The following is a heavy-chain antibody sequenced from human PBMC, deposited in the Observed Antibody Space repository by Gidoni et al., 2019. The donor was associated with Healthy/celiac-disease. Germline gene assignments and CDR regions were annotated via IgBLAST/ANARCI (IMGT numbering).Heavy chain of an antibody. Sequence: EVQLVESGGGLVKPGGSLSLSCAASGFTFSSYSMNWVRQATGKGLEWVSSISSISSYIYYADSVKGRFTISRDNAKNSLYLQMNSLRAEDTAVYYCARDRRKAFDIWGQGTMVTVSS. CDR1: GFTFSSYS. CDR3: ARDRRKAFDI. V-gene: IGHV3-21*01. J-gene: IGHJ3*02. CDR2: ISSISSYI.